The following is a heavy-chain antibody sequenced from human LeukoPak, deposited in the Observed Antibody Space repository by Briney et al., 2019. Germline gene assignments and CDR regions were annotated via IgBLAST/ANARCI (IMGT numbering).Heavy chain of an antibody. CDR3: ARGSSGNYSLYYFDY. D-gene: IGHD3-22*01. Sequence: SETLSLTCAVYGGSFSGYYWSWIRQPPGKGLEWIGEINHSGSTNYNPSLKSRVTISVGTSKNQFSLKLSSVTAADTAVYYCARGSSGNYSLYYFDYWGQGTLVTVSS. J-gene: IGHJ4*02. V-gene: IGHV4-34*01. CDR2: INHSGST. CDR1: GGSFSGYY.